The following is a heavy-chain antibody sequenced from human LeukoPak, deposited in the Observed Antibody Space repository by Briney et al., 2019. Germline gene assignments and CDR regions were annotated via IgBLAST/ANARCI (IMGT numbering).Heavy chain of an antibody. V-gene: IGHV4-34*01. CDR3: ARGSRRWLHQN. J-gene: IGHJ4*02. CDR1: GGSFSGYY. Sequence: PSETLSLTCAVYGGSFSGYYWSWIRQPPGKGLEWIGEINHSGSTNYNPSLKSRVTISVDTSKNQLSLKLSSVTAADTAVYYCARGSRRWLHQNWGQGTLVTVSS. CDR2: INHSGST. D-gene: IGHD5-24*01.